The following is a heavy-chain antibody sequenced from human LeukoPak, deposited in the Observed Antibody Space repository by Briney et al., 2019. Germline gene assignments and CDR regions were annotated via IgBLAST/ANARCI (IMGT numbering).Heavy chain of an antibody. CDR1: GGSITGYY. D-gene: IGHD6-13*01. CDR3: LRHCRSWRFAFDS. J-gene: IGHJ4*02. V-gene: IGHV4-59*01. Sequence: SETLSLTCTVSGGSITGYYWSWIRQPPGKGLEWIGQIYYTGGTSYNPSLKSRVAISVDTSKNQFSLKLSSMTAADTAMYFCLRHCRSWRFAFDSWGRGTLVTVSS. CDR2: IYYTGGT.